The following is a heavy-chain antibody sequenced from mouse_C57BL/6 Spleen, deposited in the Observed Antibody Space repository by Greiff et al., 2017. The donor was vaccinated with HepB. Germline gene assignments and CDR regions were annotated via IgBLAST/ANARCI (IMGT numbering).Heavy chain of an antibody. CDR3: ARGDYFDY. V-gene: IGHV1-59*01. CDR1: GYTFTSYW. Sequence: LQESGAELVRPGTSVKLSCKASGYTFTSYWMHWVKQRPGQGLEWIGVIDPSDSYTNYNQKFKGKATLTVDTSSSTAYMQLSSLTSEDSAVYYCARGDYFDYWGQGTTLTVSS. CDR2: IDPSDSYT. J-gene: IGHJ2*01.